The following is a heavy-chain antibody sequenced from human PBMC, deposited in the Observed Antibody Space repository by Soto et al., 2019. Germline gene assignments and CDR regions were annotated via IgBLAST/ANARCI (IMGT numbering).Heavy chain of an antibody. V-gene: IGHV3-21*01. Sequence: GGSLRLSCAASGFTFSSYSMNWVRQAPGKGLEWVSSISSSSSYTYYADSVKGRFTISRDNAKNSLYLQMNSLRAEDTAVYYCARDQKERHDAFDIWGQGTMVTVSS. CDR1: GFTFSSYS. CDR2: ISSSSSYT. CDR3: ARDQKERHDAFDI. J-gene: IGHJ3*02.